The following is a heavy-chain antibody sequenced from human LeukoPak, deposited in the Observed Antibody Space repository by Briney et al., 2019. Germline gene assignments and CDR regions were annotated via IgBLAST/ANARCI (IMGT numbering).Heavy chain of an antibody. J-gene: IGHJ6*02. V-gene: IGHV3-66*01. D-gene: IGHD4-17*01. CDR3: ARDQYGDYVGGMDV. Sequence: GGSLRLSCAASGFTVSSNYMSWVRQAPGKGLEWVSVIYSGGSTYYADSVKGRFTISRDNSKNTLYLQMNSLRAEDTAVYYCARDQYGDYVGGMDVWGQGTTVTVSS. CDR1: GFTVSSNY. CDR2: IYSGGST.